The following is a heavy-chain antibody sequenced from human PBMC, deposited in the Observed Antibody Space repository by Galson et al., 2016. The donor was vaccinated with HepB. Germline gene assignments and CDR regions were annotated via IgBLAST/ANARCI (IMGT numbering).Heavy chain of an antibody. CDR3: ARQQAPGRGLGNLPNF. CDR1: GYMFTGYW. V-gene: IGHV5-51*01. D-gene: IGHD3-10*01. J-gene: IGHJ4*02. Sequence: QSGAEVKKPGESLKISCKSSGYMFTGYWIGWVRQMPGKGLEWMGIIYPGDSATTYSPSFQGHVTIPADKSIRTAYLQWKSLRAPDTTMYYCARQQAPGRGLGNLPNFWGQGTLVTVSS. CDR2: IYPGDSAT.